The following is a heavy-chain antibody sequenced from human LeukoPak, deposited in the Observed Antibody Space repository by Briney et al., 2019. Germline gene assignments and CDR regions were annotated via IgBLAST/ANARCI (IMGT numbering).Heavy chain of an antibody. J-gene: IGHJ4*02. Sequence: PSETLSLTCAVSGGSISSSNWWSWVRQPPGKGLEWIGEIYHSGSTNYNPSLKSRVTISVDKSKNQFSLKLSSVTAADTAVYYCARKRFGDLTYYFDYWGQGTLVTVSS. CDR1: GGSISSSNW. CDR3: ARKRFGDLTYYFDY. V-gene: IGHV4-4*02. CDR2: IYHSGST. D-gene: IGHD3-10*01.